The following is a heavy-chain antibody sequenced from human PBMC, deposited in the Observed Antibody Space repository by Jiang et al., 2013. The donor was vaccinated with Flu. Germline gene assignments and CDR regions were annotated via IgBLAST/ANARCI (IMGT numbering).Heavy chain of an antibody. Sequence: GPGLVKPSETLSLTCTVSGGSVSIYYWSWIRQPPGKGLEWIGYIYYTGSTTYNPSLKSRVTVSIDTSKNQFSLKLNSVTAADTAVYYCARQSGGCYNDYWGQGTLVTVSS. D-gene: IGHD4/OR15-4a*01. CDR3: ARQSGGCYNDY. CDR2: IYYTGST. J-gene: IGHJ4*02. CDR1: GGSVSIYY. V-gene: IGHV4-59*02.